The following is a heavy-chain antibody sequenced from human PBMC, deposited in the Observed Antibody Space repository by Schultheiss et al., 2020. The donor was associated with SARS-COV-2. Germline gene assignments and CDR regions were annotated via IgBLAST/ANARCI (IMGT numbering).Heavy chain of an antibody. CDR2: ISSSSSYT. Sequence: GGSLRLSCAASGFTFSDYYMSWIRQAPGKGLEWVSYISSSSSYTNYADSVKGRFTISRDNAKNSLYLQMNSLRAEDTAVYYCARDKVAGTCDYWGQGTLVTVSS. D-gene: IGHD6-19*01. V-gene: IGHV3-11*06. CDR1: GFTFSDYY. CDR3: ARDKVAGTCDY. J-gene: IGHJ4*02.